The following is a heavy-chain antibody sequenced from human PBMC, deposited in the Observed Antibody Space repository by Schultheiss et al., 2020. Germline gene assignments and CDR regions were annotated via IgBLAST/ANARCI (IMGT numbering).Heavy chain of an antibody. CDR3: ARSPYYDFWSGYRDYYYYGMDV. Sequence: SETLSLTCAVSGASISSYYWSWIRQPPGKGLEWIGYIYYSGSTNYNPSLKSRVTISVDTSKNQFSLKLSSVTAADTAVYYCARSPYYDFWSGYRDYYYYGMDVWGRG. CDR2: IYYSGST. J-gene: IGHJ6*02. V-gene: IGHV4-59*01. D-gene: IGHD3-3*01. CDR1: GASISSYY.